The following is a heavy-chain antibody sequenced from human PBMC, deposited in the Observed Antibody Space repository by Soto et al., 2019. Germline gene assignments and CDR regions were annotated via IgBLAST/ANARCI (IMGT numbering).Heavy chain of an antibody. CDR1: GGSISSYY. D-gene: IGHD5-12*01. J-gene: IGHJ4*02. CDR2: IYYSGST. Sequence: SSETLSLTCTVSGGSISSYYWSWIRQPPGKGLEWIGYIYYSGSTNYNPSLKSRVTISVDTSKNQFSLKLSSVTAADTAVYYCARTPVRLRFYFDYWGQGTLVTVSS. CDR3: ARTPVRLRFYFDY. V-gene: IGHV4-59*01.